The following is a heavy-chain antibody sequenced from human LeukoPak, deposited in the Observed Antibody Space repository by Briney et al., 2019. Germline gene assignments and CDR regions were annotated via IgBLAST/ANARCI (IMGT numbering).Heavy chain of an antibody. CDR3: ARHSSVRSPFDY. CDR1: GGSISSSSYY. D-gene: IGHD5/OR15-5a*01. Sequence: SETLSLTCTVSGGSISSSSYYWGWIRQPPGKGLEWIGYIYYSGSTNYNPSLKSRLTISVDTSKNQFSLNLSSVTAADTAVYYCARHSSVRSPFDYWGQGTLVTVSS. CDR2: IYYSGST. J-gene: IGHJ4*02. V-gene: IGHV4-61*05.